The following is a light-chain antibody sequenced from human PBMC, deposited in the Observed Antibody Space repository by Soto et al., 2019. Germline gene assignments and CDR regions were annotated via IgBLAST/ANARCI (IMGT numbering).Light chain of an antibody. CDR2: ENN. Sequence: QSVLTQPPPVSAAPGQKVTISCSGSRSNIGNNYVSWYQQLPGTAPKLLIYENNKRPSGIPDRFSGSKSGTSATLGITGLQTGDEADYYCGTWDSSLSTGVFGGGTKLTVL. CDR1: RSNIGNNY. V-gene: IGLV1-51*02. J-gene: IGLJ3*02. CDR3: GTWDSSLSTGV.